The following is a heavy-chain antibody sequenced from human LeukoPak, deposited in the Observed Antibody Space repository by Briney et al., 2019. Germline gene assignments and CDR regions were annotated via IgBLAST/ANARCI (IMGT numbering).Heavy chain of an antibody. CDR2: INPNSGGT. CDR1: GYTFTGYY. J-gene: IGHJ5*02. Sequence: ASVKVSCKASGYTFTGYYMHWVRQAPGRRLEWMGWINPNSGGTHYPQKFQGRVTMTSDTSISTAYREPSRLRSDDTAVYYCAMAYYYGAVFDPWGQGTLVTVSS. CDR3: AMAYYYGAVFDP. D-gene: IGHD3-10*01. V-gene: IGHV1-2*02.